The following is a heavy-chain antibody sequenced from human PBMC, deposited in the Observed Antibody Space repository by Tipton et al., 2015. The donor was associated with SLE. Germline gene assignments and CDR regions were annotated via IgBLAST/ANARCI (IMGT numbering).Heavy chain of an antibody. J-gene: IGHJ6*02. V-gene: IGHV4-59*08. CDR1: GGSISSNY. D-gene: IGHD2-8*01. Sequence: TLSLICTVSGGSISSNYWIWIRQPPGKGLEWIGYISDGGGTNYHPSLKSRVTISVDPAKNQFSLKLTSETATDTAVYYCARGMLTWRGAIIGVDVWGQGTTVNVSS. CDR3: ARGMLTWRGAIIGVDV. CDR2: ISDGGGT.